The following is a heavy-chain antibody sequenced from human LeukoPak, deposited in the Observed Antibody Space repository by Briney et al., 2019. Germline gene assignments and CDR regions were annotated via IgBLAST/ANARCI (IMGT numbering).Heavy chain of an antibody. Sequence: GASVKVSCKASGYTFTGYYMHWVRQAPGQGLEWMGRINPNSGGTNYAQKFQGRVTMTRDTSISTAYMGLSRLRSDDTAVYYCAMTYYDSSGISRGAFDIWGQGTMVTVSS. V-gene: IGHV1-2*06. CDR2: INPNSGGT. J-gene: IGHJ3*02. D-gene: IGHD3-22*01. CDR1: GYTFTGYY. CDR3: AMTYYDSSGISRGAFDI.